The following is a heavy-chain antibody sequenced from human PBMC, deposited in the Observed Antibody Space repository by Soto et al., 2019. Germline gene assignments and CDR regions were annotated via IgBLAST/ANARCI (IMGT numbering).Heavy chain of an antibody. CDR1: GGTFSSYA. CDR3: ARDSRSGPKGDWFDP. J-gene: IGHJ5*02. V-gene: IGHV1-69*13. CDR2: IIPIFGTA. D-gene: IGHD6-19*01. Sequence: SVKVSCKASGGTFSSYAISWVRQAPGQGLEWMGGIIPIFGTANYAQKFQGRVTITADESTSTAYMELSSLRSEDTAVYYCARDSRSGPKGDWFDPWGQGTLVTVSS.